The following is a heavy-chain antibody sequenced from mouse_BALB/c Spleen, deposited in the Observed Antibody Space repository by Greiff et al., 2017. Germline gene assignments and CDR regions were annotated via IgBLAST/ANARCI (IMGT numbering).Heavy chain of an antibody. Sequence: VQLQQPGAELVKPGAPVKLSCKASGYTFTSYWMNWVKQRPGRGLEWIGRIDPSDSETHYNQKFKDKDTLTVDKSSSTAYIQLSSLTSEDSAVYYCARNYGSSYWYFDDWGAGTTVTGSS. CDR3: ARNYGSSYWYFDD. V-gene: IGHV1-74*01. D-gene: IGHD1-1*01. J-gene: IGHJ1*01. CDR1: GYTFTSYW. CDR2: IDPSDSET.